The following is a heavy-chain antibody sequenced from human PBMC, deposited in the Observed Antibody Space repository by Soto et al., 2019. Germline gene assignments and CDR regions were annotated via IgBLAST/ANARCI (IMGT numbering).Heavy chain of an antibody. J-gene: IGHJ4*02. Sequence: SETLSLTCTVSGGSISSYYWSWIRQPPGKGLEWIGYIYYSGSTNYNPSLKSRVTISVDTSKNQFSLKLSSVTAADTAVYYCARAVWGSYRFDYWGQGTLVTVSS. CDR3: ARAVWGSYRFDY. D-gene: IGHD3-16*02. V-gene: IGHV4-59*01. CDR1: GGSISSYY. CDR2: IYYSGST.